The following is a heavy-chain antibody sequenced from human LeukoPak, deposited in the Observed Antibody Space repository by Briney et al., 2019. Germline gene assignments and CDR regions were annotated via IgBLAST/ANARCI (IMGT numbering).Heavy chain of an antibody. CDR1: GFTFSNYY. V-gene: IGHV3-64D*09. CDR2: ISSNGGIT. CDR3: VKDKYPVVVAAATYN. D-gene: IGHD2-15*01. Sequence: GGSLRLSCAASGFTFSNYYMNWIRQAPGKGLEYVSDISSNGGITYYADSVKGRFTVSRDNSKNMLYLQMNSLRAEDTAVYYCVKDKYPVVVAAATYNWGQGILVTVSS. J-gene: IGHJ4*02.